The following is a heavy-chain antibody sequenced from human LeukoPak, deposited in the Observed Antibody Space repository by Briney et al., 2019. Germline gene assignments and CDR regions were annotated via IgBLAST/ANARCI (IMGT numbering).Heavy chain of an antibody. CDR3: SREDY. J-gene: IGHJ4*02. CDR1: GYTFTGYY. CDR2: TNPNSGGT. Sequence: ASVKVSCKASGYTFTGYYLHWVRQAPGQGLEWVGWTNPNSGGTTYQGRVTMTRDTSISTVYMELSRLTSDDTAVYYCSREDYWGQGTLVTVSS. V-gene: IGHV1-2*02.